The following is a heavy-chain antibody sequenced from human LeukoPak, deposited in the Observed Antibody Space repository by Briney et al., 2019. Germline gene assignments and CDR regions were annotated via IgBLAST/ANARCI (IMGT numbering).Heavy chain of an antibody. D-gene: IGHD1-26*01. CDR1: GYTFSNYG. Sequence: ASVKVSCKASGYTFSNYGVSWVRQAPGLGLEWMGWISAYNGNTNYAQRLQGRVTMTTDTSTSTAYMELRSLRSDDTAVYYCARDRSGSYYFDFDYWGQGTLVTVSS. J-gene: IGHJ4*02. V-gene: IGHV1-18*01. CDR2: ISAYNGNT. CDR3: ARDRSGSYYFDFDY.